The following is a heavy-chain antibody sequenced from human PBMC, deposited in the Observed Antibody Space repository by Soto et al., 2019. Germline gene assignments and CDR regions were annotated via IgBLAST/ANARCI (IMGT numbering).Heavy chain of an antibody. CDR3: ASGSGNYPKYNWFDP. CDR1: GFAFSDYA. Sequence: AGGSLRLSCAASGFAFSDYAMTWVRQAPGKGLEWVSTISTSDGDTYYADSVKGRFTISRDNSRNTLYLQMSSLRAEDTAVYYCASGSGNYPKYNWFDPWAQGTLVTV. J-gene: IGHJ5*02. V-gene: IGHV3-23*01. CDR2: ISTSDGDT. D-gene: IGHD3-10*01.